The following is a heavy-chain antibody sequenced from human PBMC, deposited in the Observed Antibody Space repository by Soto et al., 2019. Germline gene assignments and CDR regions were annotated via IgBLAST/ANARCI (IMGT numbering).Heavy chain of an antibody. J-gene: IGHJ5*01. D-gene: IGHD3-10*01. V-gene: IGHV3-23*01. CDR2: VSASGLNT. Sequence: GGSLRLSCAASGFTFSTYAMAWVRHAPGKGLEWVSGVSASGLNTDYADPVKGRFTISRDNSKRTLYLQMTSLRAEDTALYYCSKVLPGELLRACFDSWGPGTLVTVSS. CDR3: SKVLPGELLRACFDS. CDR1: GFTFSTYA.